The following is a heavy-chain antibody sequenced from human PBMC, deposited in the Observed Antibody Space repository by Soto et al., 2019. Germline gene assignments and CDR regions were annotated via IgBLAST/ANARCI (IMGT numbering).Heavy chain of an antibody. Sequence: PSETLSLTCTVSGASITNNGCSWSWIRQRPVKGLEWIGSRNNRDDTYYNPSLKTRVTISLDTSKNQFTLSLISVTAADTALYFCARGGSGWKALNWFESWGQGTLVTVSS. D-gene: IGHD6-19*01. V-gene: IGHV4-31*03. CDR3: ARGGSGWKALNWFES. CDR1: GASITNNGCS. CDR2: RNNRDDT. J-gene: IGHJ5*01.